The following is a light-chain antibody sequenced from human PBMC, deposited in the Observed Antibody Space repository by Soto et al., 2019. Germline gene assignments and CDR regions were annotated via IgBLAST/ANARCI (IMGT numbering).Light chain of an antibody. CDR1: QSISSY. Sequence: DIQMTQSPSSLSASVGDRVTITCRASQSISSYLNWYQQRAGKAPKVLISSASRLQSGVSSRFSGSGSGTHVTLTISSLRPEDSATYYCLQGYNTFWTFGQGTKVEIK. CDR3: LQGYNTFWT. V-gene: IGKV1-39*01. CDR2: SAS. J-gene: IGKJ1*01.